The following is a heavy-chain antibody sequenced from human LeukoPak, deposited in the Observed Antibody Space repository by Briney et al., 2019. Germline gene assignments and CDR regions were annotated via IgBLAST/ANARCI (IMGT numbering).Heavy chain of an antibody. Sequence: SETLSLTCTVSGGSISSYYWSWIRQPPGKGLEWIGYIYYSGSTNYNPSLKSRVTISVDTSKNQFSLKLSSVTAADTAVYYCARQKRPAYCGGDCYHYWYFDLWGRGTLVTVSS. J-gene: IGHJ2*01. CDR3: ARQKRPAYCGGDCYHYWYFDL. V-gene: IGHV4-59*08. CDR1: GGSISSYY. CDR2: IYYSGST. D-gene: IGHD2-21*02.